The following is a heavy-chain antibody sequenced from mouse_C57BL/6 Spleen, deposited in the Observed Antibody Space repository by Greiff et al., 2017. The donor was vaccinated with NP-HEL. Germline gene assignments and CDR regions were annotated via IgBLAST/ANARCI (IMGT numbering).Heavy chain of an antibody. V-gene: IGHV7-3*01. CDR1: GFTFTAYY. CDR3: ARYIPLEYYAMDY. Sequence: EVKLVESGGGLVQPGGSLSLSCAASGFTFTAYYMSWVRQPPGKALEWLGFIRNKANGYTTEYSASVKGRFTLSRDNSQSILYLPMNDLRAEDSATYYCARYIPLEYYAMDYWGQGTSVTVSA. J-gene: IGHJ4*01. CDR2: IRNKANGYTT.